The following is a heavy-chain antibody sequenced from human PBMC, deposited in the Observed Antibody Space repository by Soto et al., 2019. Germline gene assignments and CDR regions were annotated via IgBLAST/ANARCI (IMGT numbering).Heavy chain of an antibody. CDR2: ISLYSDGT. V-gene: IGHV1-18*01. Sequence: ASVKVSCKTSGYTFSNYGITWVRQAPGQPLEWLGWISLYSDGTNYAQKFLGRVSMTTDTSTTTAYMELRSLRSDDTAVYYCARVVPGAEAWFGPWGQGXLVTVSS. J-gene: IGHJ5*02. CDR3: ARVVPGAEAWFGP. CDR1: GYTFSNYG. D-gene: IGHD2-2*01.